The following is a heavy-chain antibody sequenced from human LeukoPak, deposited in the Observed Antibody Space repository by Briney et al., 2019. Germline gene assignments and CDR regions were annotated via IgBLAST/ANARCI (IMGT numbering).Heavy chain of an antibody. CDR2: IYTSGST. J-gene: IGHJ4*02. D-gene: IGHD3-3*01. CDR3: ARHGPYYDFWSGYSYVFDY. Sequence: SETLSLTCTVSGGSISSYYWCWIRQPPGKGLEWIGYIYTSGSTNYNPSLKSRVTISVDTSKNQFSLKLSSVTAADTAVYYCARHGPYYDFWSGYSYVFDYWGQGTLVTVSS. CDR1: GGSISSYY. V-gene: IGHV4-4*09.